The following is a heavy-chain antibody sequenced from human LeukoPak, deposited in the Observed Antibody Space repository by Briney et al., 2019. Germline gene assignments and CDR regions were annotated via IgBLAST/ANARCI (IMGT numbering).Heavy chain of an antibody. CDR1: GGSISSSSYY. V-gene: IGHV4-39*07. CDR3: ARVFLLRGVPQTFDY. J-gene: IGHJ4*02. D-gene: IGHD3-10*01. Sequence: PSETLSLTCTVSGGSISSSSYYWGWIRQPPGKGLEHIGSGSFRGRTYYNPSLKSRVTISLDTSKNQFSLKLNSLTAADTALYYCARVFLLRGVPQTFDYWGQGTLVTVSS. CDR2: GSFRGRT.